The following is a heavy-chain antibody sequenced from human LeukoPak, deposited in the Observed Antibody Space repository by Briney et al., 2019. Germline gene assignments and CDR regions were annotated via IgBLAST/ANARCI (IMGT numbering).Heavy chain of an antibody. J-gene: IGHJ4*02. CDR2: ISGSGGST. D-gene: IGHD1-26*01. Sequence: GGSLRLSCAASGFTFSSCAMSWVRQAPGKGLEWVSAISGSGGSTYYADSVKGRFAISRDNSKNTLYLQMNSLRAEDTAVYYCAKVRKVGATTDYFDYWGQGTLVTVSS. CDR1: GFTFSSCA. CDR3: AKVRKVGATTDYFDY. V-gene: IGHV3-23*01.